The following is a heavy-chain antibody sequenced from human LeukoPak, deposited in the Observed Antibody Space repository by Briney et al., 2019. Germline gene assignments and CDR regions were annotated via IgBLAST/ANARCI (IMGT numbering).Heavy chain of an antibody. CDR3: AREVVATASAFDC. D-gene: IGHD2-21*01. CDR1: GFSFSSFW. Sequence: PGGSLRLSCTAPGFSFSSFWMSWVRQAPGKGREWVANIKDDGSVKNHVDSLKGRFSISRDNARNSLYLQISSLRAEDTAVYYCAREVVATASAFDCWGQGTLVTVSS. J-gene: IGHJ4*02. V-gene: IGHV3-7*03. CDR2: IKDDGSVK.